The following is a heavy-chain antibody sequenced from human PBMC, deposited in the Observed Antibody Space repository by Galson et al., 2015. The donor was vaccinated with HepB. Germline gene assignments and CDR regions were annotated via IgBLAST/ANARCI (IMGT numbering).Heavy chain of an antibody. CDR2: ISYDGSNK. CDR3: ARDGPGRYSSSWTSYFDY. D-gene: IGHD6-13*01. CDR1: GFTFSSYA. J-gene: IGHJ4*02. V-gene: IGHV3-30*04. Sequence: SLRLSCAASGFTFSSYAMHWVRQAPGKGLEWVAVISYDGSNKYYADSVKGRFTISRDNSKNTLYLQMNSLRAEDTAVYYCARDGPGRYSSSWTSYFDYWGQGTLVTVSS.